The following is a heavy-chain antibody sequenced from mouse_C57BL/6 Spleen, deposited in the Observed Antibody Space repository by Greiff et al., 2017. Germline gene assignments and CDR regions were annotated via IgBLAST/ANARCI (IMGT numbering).Heavy chain of an antibody. CDR1: GYTFTSYW. D-gene: IGHD1-1*01. J-gene: IGHJ2*01. CDR3: ARYGGNYFDY. Sequence: QVQLKQPGAELVRPGTSVKLSCKASGYTFTSYWMHWVKQRPGQGLEWIGVIDPSDSYTNYNQKFKGKATLTVDTSSSTAYMQLSSLTSEDSAVYYCARYGGNYFDYWGQGTTLTVSS. V-gene: IGHV1-59*01. CDR2: IDPSDSYT.